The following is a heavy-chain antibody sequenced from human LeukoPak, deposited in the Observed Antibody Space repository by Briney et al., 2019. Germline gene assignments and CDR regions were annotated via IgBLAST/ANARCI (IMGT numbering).Heavy chain of an antibody. CDR2: IKSDGTT. CDR3: TTVSHFYL. D-gene: IGHD2/OR15-2a*01. J-gene: IGHJ4*02. CDR1: GFTFSDAW. Sequence: GGSLRLSCAPSGFTFSDAWLSWVRQTPGKGLEWVGRIKSDGTTDYGAPVKGRFTISRDVSKATLYLQMNSLKTEDTAIYYCTTVSHFYLGGQGTLVTVSS. V-gene: IGHV3-15*01.